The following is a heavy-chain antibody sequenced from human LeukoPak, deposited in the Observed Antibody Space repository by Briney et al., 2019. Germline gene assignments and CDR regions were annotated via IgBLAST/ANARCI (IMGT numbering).Heavy chain of an antibody. CDR1: GGSFSGYY. Sequence: SETLSLTCAVYGGSFSGYYWSWIRQPPGKGLEWIGEINHSGSTNYNPSLKSRVTISVDTSKNQFSLKLNSVTAADTAVYYCAKSNGYDLVDIWGQGTMVTVSS. D-gene: IGHD3/OR15-3a*01. CDR3: AKSNGYDLVDI. V-gene: IGHV4-34*01. J-gene: IGHJ3*02. CDR2: INHSGST.